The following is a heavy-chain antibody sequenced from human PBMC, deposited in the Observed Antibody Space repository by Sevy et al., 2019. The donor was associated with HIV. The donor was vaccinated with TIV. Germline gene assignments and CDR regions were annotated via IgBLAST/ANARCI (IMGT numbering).Heavy chain of an antibody. CDR1: GFTFSSYS. Sequence: GGSLRLSCAASGFTFSSYSMNWVRQAPGKGLEWVSYISSSSSTIYYADSVKGQFTISRDNAQNSLYLQKNSLRDEDPAVSYCARDESYAAAHITMVRGVISRRFDYWGQGTLVTVSS. J-gene: IGHJ4*02. D-gene: IGHD3-10*01. V-gene: IGHV3-48*02. CDR3: ARDESYAAAHITMVRGVISRRFDY. CDR2: ISSSSSTI.